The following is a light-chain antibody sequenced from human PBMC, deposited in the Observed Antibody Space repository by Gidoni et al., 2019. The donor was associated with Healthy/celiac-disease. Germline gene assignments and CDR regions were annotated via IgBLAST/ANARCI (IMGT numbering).Light chain of an antibody. CDR3: QQSYSTPLT. V-gene: IGKV1-39*01. CDR2: AAS. Sequence: DIQMTQSPSSLSASVGDRVTITCRASQSISSYLNWYQQKPGKAPKLLIYAASSLQSGVPSRFSGSGSGTDFTLTISSLQPDDFATYSCQQSYSTPLTFGGGTKVEIK. J-gene: IGKJ4*01. CDR1: QSISSY.